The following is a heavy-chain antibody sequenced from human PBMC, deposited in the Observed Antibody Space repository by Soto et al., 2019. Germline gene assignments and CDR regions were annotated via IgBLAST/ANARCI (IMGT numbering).Heavy chain of an antibody. V-gene: IGHV6-1*01. Sequence: SQTLSLTCAISGDSVSSNSAAWNWIRQSPSRGLEWLGRTYYRSKWYNDYAVSVKSRITINPDTSKNQFSLQLNSVTPEDTAVYYCARGRDYYGSGIDGSPPYHHYRIAVWGQGTTVPVSS. CDR3: ARGRDYYGSGIDGSPPYHHYRIAV. J-gene: IGHJ6*02. CDR2: TYYRSKWYN. D-gene: IGHD3-10*01. CDR1: GDSVSSNSAA.